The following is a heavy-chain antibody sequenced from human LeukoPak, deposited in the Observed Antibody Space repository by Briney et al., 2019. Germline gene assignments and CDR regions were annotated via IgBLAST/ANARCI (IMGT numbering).Heavy chain of an antibody. J-gene: IGHJ4*02. CDR1: GFTLSTYW. CDR3: AKARDLLPSYFDY. V-gene: IGHV3-74*01. CDR2: INSDGSST. Sequence: GGSLRLSCEASGFTLSTYWMHWVRQAPGKGLVWVSRINSDGSSTNYADSVKGRFTISRDNAKNTLYLQMNSLTAEDTALYYCAKARDLLPSYFDYWGQGTLVTVSS. D-gene: IGHD1-26*01.